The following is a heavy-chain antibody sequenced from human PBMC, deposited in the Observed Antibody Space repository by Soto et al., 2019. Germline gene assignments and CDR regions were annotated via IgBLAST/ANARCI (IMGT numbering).Heavy chain of an antibody. J-gene: IGHJ4*02. CDR3: ARDFIAVAGQSISY. CDR2: IWYDGSNK. CDR1: GFTFSSYG. D-gene: IGHD6-19*01. V-gene: IGHV3-33*01. Sequence: PGGSLRLSCAASGFTFSSYGMHWVRQAPGKGLEWVAVIWYDGSNKYYADSVKGRFTISRDNSKNTLYLQMNSLRAEDTAVYYCARDFIAVAGQSISYWGQGTLVTVSS.